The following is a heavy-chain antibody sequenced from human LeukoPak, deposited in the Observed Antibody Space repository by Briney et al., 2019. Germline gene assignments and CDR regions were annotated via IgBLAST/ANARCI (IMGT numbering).Heavy chain of an antibody. CDR1: GFTVSSNY. D-gene: IGHD2/OR15-2a*01. V-gene: IGHV3-23*01. J-gene: IGHJ4*02. CDR3: AKDLAQNPYYFDF. Sequence: PGGSLRLSCAASGFTVSSNYMSWVRQAPGKGLEWVSAISGSGDSTYYADSLKGRFTISRDNSKNTLFLQMNSLGAGDTAVYYCAKDLAQNPYYFDFWGQGTLVTVSS. CDR2: ISGSGDST.